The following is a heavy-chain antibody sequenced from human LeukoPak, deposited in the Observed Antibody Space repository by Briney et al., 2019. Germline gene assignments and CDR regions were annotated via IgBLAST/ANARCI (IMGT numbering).Heavy chain of an antibody. CDR1: GVSISSSSYY. Sequence: PSETLSLTCTVSGVSISSSSYYWGWIRQPPGKGLEWIVSIYYSGSTYYNPSLKSRVTISVDTSKNQFSLKLSSVTAADTAVYYCARHSSYYYDSSGYYFQHWGQGTLVTVSS. CDR2: IYYSGST. J-gene: IGHJ1*01. CDR3: ARHSSYYYDSSGYYFQH. D-gene: IGHD3-22*01. V-gene: IGHV4-39*01.